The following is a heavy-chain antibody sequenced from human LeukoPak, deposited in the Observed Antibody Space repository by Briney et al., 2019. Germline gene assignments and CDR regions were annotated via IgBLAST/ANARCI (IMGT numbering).Heavy chain of an antibody. D-gene: IGHD6-13*01. V-gene: IGHV3-30*04. CDR1: GFTFSSYP. Sequence: PGRSLRLSCAASGFTFSSYPMHWVRQAPGKGLEWVAVISYDESNKYYADSVKGRFTVSRDNPKNTLYLQMNSLRAEDTAVYYCARVRDSSNWYVFDIWGQGTMVTVSS. J-gene: IGHJ3*02. CDR3: ARVRDSSNWYVFDI. CDR2: ISYDESNK.